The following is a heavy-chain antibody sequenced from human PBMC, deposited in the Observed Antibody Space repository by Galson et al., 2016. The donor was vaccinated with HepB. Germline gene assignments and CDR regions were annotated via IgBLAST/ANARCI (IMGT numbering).Heavy chain of an antibody. CDR1: GFTFSNYG. CDR2: ISGGGGRT. CDR3: AKVNVGADLRFAH. J-gene: IGHJ4*02. D-gene: IGHD3-16*01. V-gene: IGHV3-23*01. Sequence: SLRLSCAASGFTFSNYGMTWVRQAPGKGLEWVSDISGGGGRTHFADSVQGRFTISRDNSKNTVYLQMNSLRAEDTAVYYCAKVNVGADLRFAHWGQGTLVTVSS.